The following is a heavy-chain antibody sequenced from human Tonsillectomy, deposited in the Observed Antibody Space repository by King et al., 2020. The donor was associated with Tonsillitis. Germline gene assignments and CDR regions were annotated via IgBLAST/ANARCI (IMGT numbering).Heavy chain of an antibody. Sequence: VQLQESGPGLVKPSETLSLTCTVSGGSISSYYWSWIRQPPGKGLEWIGYINYSGSTNYNPSLKSRVTISVDTSKNQFSLKLSSVTAADTAVYYCARESGDRGLVYFDYWGQGTLVTVSS. CDR2: INYSGST. CDR1: GGSISSYY. D-gene: IGHD6-19*01. CDR3: ARESGDRGLVYFDY. V-gene: IGHV4-59*01. J-gene: IGHJ4*02.